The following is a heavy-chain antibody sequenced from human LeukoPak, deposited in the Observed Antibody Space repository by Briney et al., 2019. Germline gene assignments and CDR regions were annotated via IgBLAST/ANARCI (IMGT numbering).Heavy chain of an antibody. V-gene: IGHV3-23*01. CDR3: AELGITMIGGV. J-gene: IGHJ6*04. D-gene: IGHD3-10*02. CDR2: ISGSGRTT. CDR1: GITFSSYG. Sequence: GGSLRLSCAASGITFSSYGMSWVRQAPGKGLEWVSGISGSGRTTYYADSVKGRFTISRDNAKNSLYLQMNSLRAEDTAVYYCAELGITMIGGVWGKGTTVTISS.